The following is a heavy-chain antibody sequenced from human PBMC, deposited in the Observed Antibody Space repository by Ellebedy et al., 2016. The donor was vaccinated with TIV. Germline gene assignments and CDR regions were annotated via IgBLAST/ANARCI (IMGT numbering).Heavy chain of an antibody. CDR3: AKGTYWPVLGVLY. Sequence: GGSLRLXXAASGFTFSSYSMHWVRQAPGKGLEWVAVISYDGSNKYYADSVKGRFTISRDNSKNTLYLQMNSLRAEDTAVYYCAKGTYWPVLGVLYWGQGTLVTVSS. D-gene: IGHD2-8*02. CDR1: GFTFSSYS. V-gene: IGHV3-30*18. J-gene: IGHJ4*02. CDR2: ISYDGSNK.